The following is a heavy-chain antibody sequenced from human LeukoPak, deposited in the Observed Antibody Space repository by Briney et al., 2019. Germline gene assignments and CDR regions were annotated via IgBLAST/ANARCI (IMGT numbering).Heavy chain of an antibody. CDR3: ATSHDSAGND. CDR2: IRHDGNAK. D-gene: IGHD2-15*01. J-gene: IGHJ4*02. V-gene: IGHV3-7*01. Sequence: GGSLRLSCAASGFAFSDFWMSWVRQAPGKGLEWVANIRHDGNAKNYVPSVRGRFTISRDNAKNSLYLQMNSLTVEDTAVYYCATSHDSAGNDWGQGTLVTVSA. CDR1: GFAFSDFW.